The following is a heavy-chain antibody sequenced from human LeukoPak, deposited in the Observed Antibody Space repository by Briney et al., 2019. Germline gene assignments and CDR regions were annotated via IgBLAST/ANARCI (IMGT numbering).Heavy chain of an antibody. D-gene: IGHD6-19*01. CDR3: ARMRGIAVAGTGHYFDY. Sequence: PSETLSLTCAVYGGSFSSYYWSWIRQPAGKGLEWIGRIYTSGSTNYNPSLKSRVTMSVDTSKNQFSLKLSSVTAADTAVYYCARMRGIAVAGTGHYFDYWGQGTLVTVSS. J-gene: IGHJ4*02. CDR1: GGSFSSYY. CDR2: IYTSGST. V-gene: IGHV4-59*10.